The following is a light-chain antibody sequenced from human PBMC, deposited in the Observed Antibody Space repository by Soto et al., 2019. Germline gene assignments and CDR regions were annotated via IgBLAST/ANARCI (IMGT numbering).Light chain of an antibody. V-gene: IGKV1-5*01. J-gene: IGKJ1*01. CDR2: GAS. Sequence: DIPMTQSPSSVSASIGDTVTITCRASQDISTLLAWYQQKPGKAPKLLIYGASTLESGVPSRFSGGGSGTEFTLTISSLQPDDFATYDCQQYHTYPWTFGQGTKVDIK. CDR1: QDISTL. CDR3: QQYHTYPWT.